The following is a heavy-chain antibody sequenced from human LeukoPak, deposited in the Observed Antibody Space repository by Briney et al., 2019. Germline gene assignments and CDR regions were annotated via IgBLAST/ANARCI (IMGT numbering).Heavy chain of an antibody. D-gene: IGHD2-2*01. CDR1: GFTFSDHG. CDR3: AKGGYCGGTNCYFYYMDV. J-gene: IGHJ6*03. CDR2: ISGRGGTT. Sequence: GGSLRLSCAASGFTFSDHGMTWVRQVPGKGLEWVSGISGRGGTTYSADYLKGRFTVSRDNSKNTLYLQMNDLRAEDTAEYFCAKGGYCGGTNCYFYYMDVWGKGTTVTVSS. V-gene: IGHV3-23*01.